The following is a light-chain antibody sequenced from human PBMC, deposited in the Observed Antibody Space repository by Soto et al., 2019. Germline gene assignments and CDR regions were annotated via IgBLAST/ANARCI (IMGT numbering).Light chain of an antibody. CDR1: SSDVGGYNY. CDR2: DVS. CDR3: SSYTSSITHV. V-gene: IGLV2-14*03. Sequence: QSALTQPASVSGSPGQSITISCTGTSSDVGGYNYVSSYQQHPGKAPKLMIYDVSNRPSGVSNRFSGSKSGNTASLTISGLQAEDEADYYCSSYTSSITHVFGGGTKLTVL. J-gene: IGLJ2*01.